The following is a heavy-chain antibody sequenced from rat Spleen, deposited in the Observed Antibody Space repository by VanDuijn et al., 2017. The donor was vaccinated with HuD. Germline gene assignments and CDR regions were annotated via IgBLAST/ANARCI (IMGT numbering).Heavy chain of an antibody. J-gene: IGHJ1*01. CDR2: ISTGGGNT. D-gene: IGHD1-11*01. V-gene: IGHV5S13*01. CDR1: GFTFSNYD. CDR3: ARHAVRRPTDWYFDF. Sequence: EVQLVESGGGLVQPGRSLKLSCAASGFTFSNYDMAWIRQAPTKGLEWIASISTGGGNTSYRDSVKGRFTISRDNAKNTQYLQMDSLRSEDTATYDCARHAVRRPTDWYFDFWGPGTMVTVSS.